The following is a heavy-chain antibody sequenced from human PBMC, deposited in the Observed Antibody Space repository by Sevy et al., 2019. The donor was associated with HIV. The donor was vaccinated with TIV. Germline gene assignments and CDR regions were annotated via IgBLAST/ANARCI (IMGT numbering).Heavy chain of an antibody. CDR1: GGSFSGYS. CDR2: IHDSETT. Sequence: SETLSLTCAVYGGSFSGYSWSWIRQPPGKGLEWIGEIHDSETTNYNPSLTSRVSISVDTSKNQFSLKLNSVTAADTAVYYCATRIRYCTGGRCPYVWGSGTTVTVSS. CDR3: ATRIRYCTGGRCPYV. J-gene: IGHJ6*01. V-gene: IGHV4-34*01. D-gene: IGHD2-15*01.